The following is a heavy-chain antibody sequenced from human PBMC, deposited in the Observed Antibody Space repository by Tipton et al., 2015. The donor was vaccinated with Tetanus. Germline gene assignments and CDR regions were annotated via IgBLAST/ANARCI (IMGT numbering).Heavy chain of an antibody. D-gene: IGHD2-21*01. CDR1: GDSVSSNSAA. J-gene: IGHJ5*02. CDR3: AREDVEVRGNYNWFDP. CDR2: TYYRSKWYN. Sequence: GLVKPSQTLSLTCAISGDSVSSNSAAWNWIRQSPSRGLEWLGRTYYRSKWYNDYAVSVKSRITINPDTSKNQFSLQLNSVTPEDTAVYYCAREDVEVRGNYNWFDPWGQGTLVTVSS. V-gene: IGHV6-1*01.